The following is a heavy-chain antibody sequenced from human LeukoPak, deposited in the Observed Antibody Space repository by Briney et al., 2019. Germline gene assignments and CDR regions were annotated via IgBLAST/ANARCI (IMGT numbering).Heavy chain of an antibody. CDR3: AKAYSTVVTHFDY. CDR1: GFMFQFYF. CDR2: INQDGSEK. V-gene: IGHV3-7*03. Sequence: GGSLRLSCAASGFMFQFYFMNWVRQAPGKGLEWVANINQDGSEKYYVDSVKGRFTISRDNAKNSLFLQMNSLRAKDTALYYCAKAYSTVVTHFDYWGQGTLVTVSS. D-gene: IGHD4-23*01. J-gene: IGHJ4*02.